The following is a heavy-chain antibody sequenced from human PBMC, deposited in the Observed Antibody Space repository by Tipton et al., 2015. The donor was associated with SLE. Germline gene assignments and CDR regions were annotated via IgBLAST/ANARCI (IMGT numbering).Heavy chain of an antibody. CDR2: INPSGGST. V-gene: IGHV1-46*01. Sequence: QVQLVQSGPEVKKPGSSVKVSCKASGGTFRNYAFSWVRQVPGQGLEWMGIINPSGGSTTYAQKFQDRVTMTRDTSTSTVYMDLSSLRSEDTAVYYCARSKIPDDSSGYYYYYFDYWGQGTLATVSS. J-gene: IGHJ4*02. CDR3: ARSKIPDDSSGYYYYYFDY. D-gene: IGHD3-22*01. CDR1: GGTFRNYA.